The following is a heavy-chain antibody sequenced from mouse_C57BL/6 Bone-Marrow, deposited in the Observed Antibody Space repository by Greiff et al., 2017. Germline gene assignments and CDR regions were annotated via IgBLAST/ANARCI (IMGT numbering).Heavy chain of an antibody. CDR1: GFNIKNTY. D-gene: IGHD1-1*01. CDR2: IDPANGNT. V-gene: IGHV14-3*01. Sequence: VQLQQPGAELVKPGASVKLSCTASGFNIKNTYMHWVKQRPEQGLEWIGRIDPANGNTKYAPKFQGKATITADTSSNTAYLQLSSLTSEDTAIYYCARSRDYGGGFAYWGQGNLVTVSA. CDR3: ARSRDYGGGFAY. J-gene: IGHJ3*01.